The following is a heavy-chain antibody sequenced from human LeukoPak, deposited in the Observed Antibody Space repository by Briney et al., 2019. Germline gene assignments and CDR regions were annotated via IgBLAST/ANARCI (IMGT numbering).Heavy chain of an antibody. D-gene: IGHD2-2*01. CDR2: VLHTGGT. CDR1: GYSLTNHY. J-gene: IGHJ5*02. CDR3: ARGPAAIHP. V-gene: IGHV4-34*12. Sequence: SETLSLTCAVYGYSLTNHYWIWIRQPPGKGLEWVGEVLHTGGTNYNPSLKNRVTISVDTSKNQFFLKLTSVTAADTAVYYCARGPAAIHPWGPGTLVTVSS.